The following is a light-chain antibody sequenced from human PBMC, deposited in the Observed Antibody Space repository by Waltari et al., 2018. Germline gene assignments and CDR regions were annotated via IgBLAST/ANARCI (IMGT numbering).Light chain of an antibody. CDR1: HDISTY. CDR2: AAS. Sequence: DFQMTQSPSSLSASVGDRVTITCRASHDISTYLNWYQQKPGKGPKLLIYAASTLQSGVPSRFSGSGSGTDFTFTISSLQLEDVATYDCQQSYDTPRTFGQGTKVEVK. CDR3: QQSYDTPRT. J-gene: IGKJ1*01. V-gene: IGKV1-39*01.